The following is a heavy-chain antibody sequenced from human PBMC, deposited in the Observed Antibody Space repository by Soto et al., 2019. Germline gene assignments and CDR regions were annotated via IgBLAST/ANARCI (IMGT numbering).Heavy chain of an antibody. CDR3: ARGAVFGMDV. Sequence: PSETLRLSCAASGFTVSSNYMSWVRQAPGKGLEWVSVIYSGGSTYYADSVKGRFTISRDNSKNTLYLQMNSLRAEDTAVYYCARGAVFGMDVWGQGTTVTVSS. D-gene: IGHD3-10*01. CDR1: GFTVSSNY. CDR2: IYSGGST. J-gene: IGHJ6*02. V-gene: IGHV3-53*01.